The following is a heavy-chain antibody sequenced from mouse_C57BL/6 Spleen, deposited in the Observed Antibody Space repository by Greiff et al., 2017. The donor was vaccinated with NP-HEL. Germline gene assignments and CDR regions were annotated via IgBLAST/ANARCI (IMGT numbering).Heavy chain of an antibody. CDR1: GFTFSSYA. V-gene: IGHV5-4*01. D-gene: IGHD1-2*01. J-gene: IGHJ2*01. Sequence: DVKLVESGGGLVKPGGSLKLSCAASGFTFSSYAMSWVRQTPEKRLEWVATISDGGSYTYYPDNVKGRFTVSRDNAKNHLYLQMSHLKSEDTAMYYCARDITTARNYFDYWGQGTTLTVSS. CDR3: ARDITTARNYFDY. CDR2: ISDGGSYT.